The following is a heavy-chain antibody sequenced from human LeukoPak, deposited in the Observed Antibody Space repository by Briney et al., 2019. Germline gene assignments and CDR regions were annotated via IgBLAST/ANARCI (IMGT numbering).Heavy chain of an antibody. Sequence: SVKVSCKASGYTFTGYYMHWVRQAPGQGLEWMGGIIPVFDRPTYAQKFEGRVTITADKSTNTTYMEISSLTSDDTAVYYCARDAQWELRAFDVWGQGTMVIVSS. D-gene: IGHD1-26*01. J-gene: IGHJ3*01. CDR2: IIPVFDRP. CDR1: GYTFTGYY. V-gene: IGHV1-69*06. CDR3: ARDAQWELRAFDV.